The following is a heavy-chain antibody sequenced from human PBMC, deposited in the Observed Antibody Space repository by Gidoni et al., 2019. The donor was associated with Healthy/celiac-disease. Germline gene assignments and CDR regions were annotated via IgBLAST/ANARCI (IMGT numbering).Heavy chain of an antibody. CDR1: GFTFSSYA. D-gene: IGHD1-26*01. J-gene: IGHJ4*02. Sequence: EVQLLESGGGLVQPGGSLRLSCAASGFTFSSYAMSWVRQAPGKGLEWVSAIRGSGGSTYYADSVKGRFTISRDNSKNTLYLQMNSLRAEDTAVYYCAKGWELLPAFDYWGQGTLVTVSS. V-gene: IGHV3-23*01. CDR2: IRGSGGST. CDR3: AKGWELLPAFDY.